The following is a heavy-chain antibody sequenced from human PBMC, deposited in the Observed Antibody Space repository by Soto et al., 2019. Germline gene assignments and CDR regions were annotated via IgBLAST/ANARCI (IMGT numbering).Heavy chain of an antibody. D-gene: IGHD6-19*01. CDR3: AIAVAGTVTWFDP. Sequence: GASVKVSCKASGYTFTSYDINWVRQATGQGLEWMGWMNPNSGNTGYSQKFQGRVTITRDTSASTAYMELSSLRSEDTAVYYCAIAVAGTVTWFDPWGQGTLVTVSS. CDR2: MNPNSGNT. V-gene: IGHV1-8*01. J-gene: IGHJ5*02. CDR1: GYTFTSYD.